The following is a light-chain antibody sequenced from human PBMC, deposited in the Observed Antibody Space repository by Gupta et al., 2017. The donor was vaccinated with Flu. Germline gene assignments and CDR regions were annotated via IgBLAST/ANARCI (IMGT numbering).Light chain of an antibody. CDR1: QSVSSN. Sequence: PAALSVSPGERATLSCRASQSVSSNLAWYQQKPGQAPRLLIFDASTRATGVPARFSGSGSGTEFTLTISSLQSEDFAAYYCQQYTSWPPAFGQGTKVEI. CDR2: DAS. V-gene: IGKV3-15*01. CDR3: QQYTSWPPA. J-gene: IGKJ1*01.